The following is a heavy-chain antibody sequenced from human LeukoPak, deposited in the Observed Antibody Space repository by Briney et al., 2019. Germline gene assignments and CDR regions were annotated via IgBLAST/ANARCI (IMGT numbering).Heavy chain of an antibody. CDR1: GYTFTSYA. V-gene: IGHV7-4-1*02. Sequence: GASVKVSCKASGYTFTSYAMNWVRQAPGQGLEWMGWINTNTGNPTYAQGFTGRFVFSLDTSVSTAYLQISSLKAEDTAVYYCARGGYSGSYYRLAQGYWGQGTLVTVSS. CDR2: INTNTGNP. D-gene: IGHD1-26*01. J-gene: IGHJ4*02. CDR3: ARGGYSGSYYRLAQGY.